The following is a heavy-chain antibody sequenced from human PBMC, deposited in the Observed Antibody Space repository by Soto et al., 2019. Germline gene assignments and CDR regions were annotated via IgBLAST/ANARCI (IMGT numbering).Heavy chain of an antibody. D-gene: IGHD3-22*01. V-gene: IGHV1-46*01. CDR3: ARDLPIVLVTRRSETAHYFDY. CDR1: GYTFTSYY. Sequence: ASVKVSCKASGYTFTSYYMHWVRQAPGQGLEWMGIINPSGGSTSYAQKFQGRVTMTRDTSTSTVYMELSSLRSEDTAVYYCARDLPIVLVTRRSETAHYFDYWGQGTLVTVSS. J-gene: IGHJ4*02. CDR2: INPSGGST.